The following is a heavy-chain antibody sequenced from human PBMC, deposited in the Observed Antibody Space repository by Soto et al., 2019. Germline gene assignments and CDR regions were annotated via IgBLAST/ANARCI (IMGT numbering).Heavy chain of an antibody. J-gene: IGHJ3*02. CDR1: GYTFNTYE. CDR3: ARLGDIVVVPAAPNAFDI. V-gene: IGHV1-46*02. D-gene: IGHD2-2*01. CDR2: INPSGGST. Sequence: ASVKVSCKSSGYTFNTYEIHGVRQAPGQGLEWMGIINPSGGSTSYAQKFQGRVTMTRDTSTSTVYMELSSLRSEDTAVYYCARLGDIVVVPAAPNAFDIWGQGTMVTVSS.